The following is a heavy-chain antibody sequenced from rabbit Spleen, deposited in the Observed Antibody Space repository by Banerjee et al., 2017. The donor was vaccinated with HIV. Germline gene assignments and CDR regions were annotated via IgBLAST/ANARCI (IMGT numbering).Heavy chain of an antibody. CDR3: ARGSATMTMVITGYYLNL. J-gene: IGHJ4*01. CDR2: IYTRDGST. D-gene: IGHD2-1*01. Sequence: QEQLEESGGGLVKPGGTLTLTCKASGIDFSNYYYMYWVRQAPGKGLELIAWIYTRDGSTYYASWVNGRFTISRSTSLNTVDLKMTSLTAADTATYFCARGSATMTMVITGYYLNLWGPGTLVTVS. CDR1: GIDFSNYYY. V-gene: IGHV1S43*01.